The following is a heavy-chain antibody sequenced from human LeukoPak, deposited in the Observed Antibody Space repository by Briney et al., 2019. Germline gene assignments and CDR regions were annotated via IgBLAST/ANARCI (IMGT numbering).Heavy chain of an antibody. V-gene: IGHV3-30*02. J-gene: IGHJ4*02. CDR1: GFTLSSYG. CDR2: TWYDGTNK. CDR3: AGSLAYCGGDCRLGDY. Sequence: QPGGSLRLSCAASGFTLSSYGMHWVRQAPGKGLEWVAFTWYDGTNKYYADSVKGRFTISRDNSKNTLYLQMNSLRAEDTAVYYCAGSLAYCGGDCRLGDYWGQGTLVTVSS. D-gene: IGHD2-21*02.